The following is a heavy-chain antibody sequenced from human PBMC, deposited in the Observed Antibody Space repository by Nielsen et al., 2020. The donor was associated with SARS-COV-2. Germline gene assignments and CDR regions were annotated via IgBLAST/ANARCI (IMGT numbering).Heavy chain of an antibody. J-gene: IGHJ6*03. CDR3: ARQNGDYLYYYYYYMDV. Sequence: SETLSLTCTVSGGSISSSSYYRGWIRQPPGKGLEWIGSIYYSGSTCYNPSLKSRVTISVDTSKNQFSLKLSSVTAADTAVYYCARQNGDYLYYYYYYMDVWGKGTTVTVSS. CDR2: IYYSGST. CDR1: GGSISSSSYY. V-gene: IGHV4-39*01. D-gene: IGHD4-17*01.